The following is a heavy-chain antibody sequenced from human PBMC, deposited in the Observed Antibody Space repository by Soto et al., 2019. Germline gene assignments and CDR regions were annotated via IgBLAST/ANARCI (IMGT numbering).Heavy chain of an antibody. CDR3: AHRRVGSGLDY. Sequence: QITLKESGPTLVKPTQTLTLTCTFSGFSLSTSGVGVGWIRQPPGKALEWLVVIHWNDENHYSPSLQSRLTITMDTSRSQVVLTMTYMDPVDTATYYCAHRRVGSGLDYWGQGHLVTVSS. J-gene: IGHJ4*02. V-gene: IGHV2-5*01. D-gene: IGHD6-19*01. CDR1: GFSLSTSGVG. CDR2: IHWNDEN.